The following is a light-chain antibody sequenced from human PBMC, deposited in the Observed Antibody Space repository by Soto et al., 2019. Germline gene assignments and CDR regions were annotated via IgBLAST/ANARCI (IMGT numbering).Light chain of an antibody. Sequence: DIQMTQSPSSLSASVGDRVTITCQASRDINNYLNWFQQRPGKAPKLLIYDTSNLERGVPSRFSGSGSGTDFTLTINSLQPEDIGTYYCHQYDSVPLTFGGGTKVEIK. CDR3: HQYDSVPLT. CDR1: RDINNY. J-gene: IGKJ4*01. V-gene: IGKV1-33*01. CDR2: DTS.